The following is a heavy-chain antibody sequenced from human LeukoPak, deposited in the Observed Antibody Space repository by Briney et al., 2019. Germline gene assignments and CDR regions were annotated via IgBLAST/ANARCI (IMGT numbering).Heavy chain of an antibody. CDR3: ARLFPFGGVIDYYYYYGMDV. Sequence: PSETLSLTCTVSGGSISSSSYYWGWIRQPPGKGLEWIGSIYYSGSTYYNPSLKSRVTISVDTSKNQFSLKLSSVTAADTAVYYCARLFPFGGVIDYYYYYGMDVWGQGTTVTVSS. D-gene: IGHD3-16*02. CDR1: GGSISSSSYY. CDR2: IYYSGST. V-gene: IGHV4-39*07. J-gene: IGHJ6*02.